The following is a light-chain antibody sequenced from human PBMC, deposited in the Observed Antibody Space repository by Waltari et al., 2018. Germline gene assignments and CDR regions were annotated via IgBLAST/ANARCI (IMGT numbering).Light chain of an antibody. V-gene: IGKV2-40*01. J-gene: IGKJ1*01. CDR1: QSLLDSEDGKTY. Sequence: DIVMTQTPLSLPVTLGEPASISCRSSQSLLDSEDGKTYLEWYLQKPGQSPQLLIYEISNRASGFPDRFSGSGSDTDFTLRISRVEAEDVGVYYCMQALDFPPTFGQGTKVEIK. CDR3: MQALDFPPT. CDR2: EIS.